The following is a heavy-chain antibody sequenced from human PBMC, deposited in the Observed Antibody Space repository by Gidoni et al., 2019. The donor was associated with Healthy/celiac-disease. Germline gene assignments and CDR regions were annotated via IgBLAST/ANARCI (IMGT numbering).Heavy chain of an antibody. CDR3: ARVSSSRQNYYYGMDV. Sequence: QVQLVESGGGVVQPGRSLRLSCAASGFTFSSHAMHWVRQAPGKGLEWVAVISYDGSNKYYADSVKGRFTISRDNSKNTLYLQMNSLRAEDTAVYYCARVSSSRQNYYYGMDVWGQGTTVTVSS. CDR1: GFTFSSHA. J-gene: IGHJ6*02. D-gene: IGHD1-1*01. V-gene: IGHV3-30*01. CDR2: ISYDGSNK.